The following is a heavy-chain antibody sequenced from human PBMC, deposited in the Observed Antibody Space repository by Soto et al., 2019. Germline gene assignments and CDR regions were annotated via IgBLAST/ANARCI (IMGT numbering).Heavy chain of an antibody. D-gene: IGHD2-15*01. CDR1: GGTFSTYT. CDR2: IIPFLDVT. Sequence: QVQLVQSGAEVKKPGSSVTVSCKASGGTFSTYTITWVRQAPGQGLEWMGRIIPFLDVTNYAQKFQGRVTITADKSTSPVYMELTSLRSDDTAVYYCARLACRGYGCSSLTWANNRFDYWGQGTLVSVSS. J-gene: IGHJ4*02. CDR3: ARLACRGYGCSSLTWANNRFDY. V-gene: IGHV1-69*02.